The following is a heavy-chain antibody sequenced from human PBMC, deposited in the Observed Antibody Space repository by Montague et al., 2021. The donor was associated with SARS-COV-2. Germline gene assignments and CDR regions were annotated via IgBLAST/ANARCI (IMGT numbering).Heavy chain of an antibody. CDR1: GFTFSSYS. J-gene: IGHJ4*02. CDR2: ISSSSSYI. Sequence: SLRLSCAASGFTFSSYSMNWVRQAPGEGPEWVSSISSSSSYIYYADSVKGRFTISRDNAKNSLYLQMNSLRAEDTAVYYCARSLYYYDSSGYYYFDYWGQGTLVTVSS. D-gene: IGHD3-22*01. CDR3: ARSLYYYDSSGYYYFDY. V-gene: IGHV3-21*01.